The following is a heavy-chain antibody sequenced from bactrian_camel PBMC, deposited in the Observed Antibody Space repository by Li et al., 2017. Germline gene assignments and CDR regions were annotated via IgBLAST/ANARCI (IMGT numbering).Heavy chain of an antibody. CDR1: GYTYSTNC. CDR3: AADGRPSGGSCYWQQDQFAY. J-gene: IGHJ4*01. Sequence: HVQLVESGGGSVQAGGSLRLPCAASGYTYSTNCMGWVRQAPGKGLEWVSSIYTGGGSTYYADSVKGRFTISKDNAKNTLYLQMNSLKPEDSAMYYCAADGRPSGGSCYWQQDQFAYWGQGTQVTVS. CDR2: IYTGGGST. V-gene: IGHV3-2*01. D-gene: IGHD2*01.